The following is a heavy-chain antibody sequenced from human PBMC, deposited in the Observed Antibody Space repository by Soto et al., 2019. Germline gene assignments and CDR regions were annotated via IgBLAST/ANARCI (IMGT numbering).Heavy chain of an antibody. CDR3: ASLPLMVRGHDWFDP. V-gene: IGHV4-59*08. Sequence: SETLSLTCTVSGGSISSYYWSWIRQPPGKGLEWIGYIYYSGSTNYNPSLKSRVTISVDTSKNQFSLKLSFVTAADTAVYYCASLPLMVRGHDWFDPWGQGTLVTVSS. CDR1: GGSISSYY. D-gene: IGHD3-10*01. J-gene: IGHJ5*02. CDR2: IYYSGST.